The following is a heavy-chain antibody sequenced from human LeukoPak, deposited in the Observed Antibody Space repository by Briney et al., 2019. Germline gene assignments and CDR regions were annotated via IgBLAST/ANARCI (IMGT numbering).Heavy chain of an antibody. D-gene: IGHD3-9*01. J-gene: IGHJ4*02. CDR3: ARGLRYFDWSGRFDN. CDR1: GFTFSSYS. V-gene: IGHV3-21*01. CDR2: ISSSSSYI. Sequence: KSGGSLRLSCAASGFTFSSYSMNWVRQAPGKGLEWVSSISSSSSYIYYADSVKGRFTISRDNAKNSLYLQMNSLRAEDTAVYYCARGLRYFDWSGRFDNWGQGTLVTVSS.